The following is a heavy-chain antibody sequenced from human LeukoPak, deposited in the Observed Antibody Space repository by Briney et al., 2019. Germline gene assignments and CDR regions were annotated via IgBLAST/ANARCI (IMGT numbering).Heavy chain of an antibody. CDR1: GFTFSNYG. V-gene: IGHV3-30*18. D-gene: IGHD3-3*01. CDR3: AKDYRRLDLWSGLVDY. Sequence: HSGGSLRLSCAASGFTFSNYGMHWVRQAPGKGLEWVTLISYDGSNKYYADSVKGRFTIYRDNSKNTLYLQMNSLRAEDTAMYYCAKDYRRLDLWSGLVDYWGQGTLVTVSS. CDR2: ISYDGSNK. J-gene: IGHJ4*02.